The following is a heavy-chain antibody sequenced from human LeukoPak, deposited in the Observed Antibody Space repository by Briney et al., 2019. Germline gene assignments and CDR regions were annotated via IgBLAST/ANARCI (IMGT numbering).Heavy chain of an antibody. CDR2: ISWNSGSI. CDR3: AKDYGYQLLSGTTLDY. Sequence: GGSLRLSCAASGFTFDDYAMHWVRQAPGKGLEWVSGISWNSGSIGYADSVKGRFTIPRDNAKNSLYLQMNSLRAEDTALYYCAKDYGYQLLSGTTLDYWGQGTLVTVSS. CDR1: GFTFDDYA. V-gene: IGHV3-9*01. J-gene: IGHJ4*02. D-gene: IGHD2-2*01.